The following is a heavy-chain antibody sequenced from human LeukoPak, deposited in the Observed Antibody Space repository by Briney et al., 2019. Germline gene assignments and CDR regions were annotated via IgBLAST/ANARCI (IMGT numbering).Heavy chain of an antibody. CDR3: AKDRGRAVLRFLEINWFDP. CDR2: ISGSGGST. V-gene: IGHV3-23*01. CDR1: GFTFSSYA. Sequence: GGSLRLSCAASGFTFSSYAMSWVRQAPGKGLEWVSAISGSGGSTYYADSVKGRFTISRDNSKNTLYLQMNSLRAEDTAVYYCAKDRGRAVLRFLEINWFDPWGQGTLVTVSS. D-gene: IGHD3-3*01. J-gene: IGHJ5*02.